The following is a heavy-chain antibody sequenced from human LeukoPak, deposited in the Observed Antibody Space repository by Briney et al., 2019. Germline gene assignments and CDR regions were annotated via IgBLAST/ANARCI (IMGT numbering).Heavy chain of an antibody. J-gene: IGHJ5*02. CDR3: ARELRFLEWSNWFDP. CDR1: GFTFSSYW. Sequence: GGSLRLSCAASGFTFSSYWMSWVRQAPGKGLEWVANIKQGGSEKYYVDSVKGRFTISRDNAKNSLYLQMNSLRAEDTAVYYCARELRFLEWSNWFDPWGQGTLVTVSS. D-gene: IGHD3-3*01. CDR2: IKQGGSEK. V-gene: IGHV3-7*01.